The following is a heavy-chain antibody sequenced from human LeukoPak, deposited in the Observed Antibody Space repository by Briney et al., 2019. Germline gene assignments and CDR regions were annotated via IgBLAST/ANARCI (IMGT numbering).Heavy chain of an antibody. CDR1: GGSISSYY. D-gene: IGHD3-16*02. CDR2: IYTSGST. V-gene: IGHV4-4*07. CDR3: GRGDCVGGSYRYFDY. J-gene: IGHJ4*02. Sequence: SETLSLTCTVSGGSISSYYWSSIRQPAGKGLEWIGRIYTSGSTNYDPVLESCVTMSVDASKNLFSLKLSSVAAADAAVYYCGRGDCVGGSYRYFDYWGQGTLVTVSS.